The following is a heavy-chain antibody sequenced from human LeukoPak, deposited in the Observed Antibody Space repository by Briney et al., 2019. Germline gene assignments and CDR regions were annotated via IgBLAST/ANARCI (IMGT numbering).Heavy chain of an antibody. V-gene: IGHV1-69*05. CDR1: GGTFSSYA. Sequence: SVKVSCKASGGTFSSYAISWVRQAPGQGLEWMGGIIPIFGTANYAQKFQGRVTITTDESTSTAYMELSSLRSEDTAVYYCTTPQVTTQGTFDYWGQGTLVTVSS. CDR2: IIPIFGTA. CDR3: TTPQVTTQGTFDY. J-gene: IGHJ4*02. D-gene: IGHD2-21*02.